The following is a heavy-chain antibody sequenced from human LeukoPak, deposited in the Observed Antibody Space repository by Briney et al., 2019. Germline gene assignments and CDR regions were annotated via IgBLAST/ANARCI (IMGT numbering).Heavy chain of an antibody. D-gene: IGHD2-2*01. Sequence: PGGSLRLSCTASGFSFGVYSMHWVRQAPGRGLEWVSGITWNSGSIGYGDSVRGRFTISRDNAKNSLYLQMNSLRPEDTALYYCAKGVPAGSTYYYYAIDVWGQGTTVTVSS. CDR3: AKGVPAGSTYYYYAIDV. CDR2: ITWNSGSI. CDR1: GFSFGVYS. J-gene: IGHJ6*02. V-gene: IGHV3-9*01.